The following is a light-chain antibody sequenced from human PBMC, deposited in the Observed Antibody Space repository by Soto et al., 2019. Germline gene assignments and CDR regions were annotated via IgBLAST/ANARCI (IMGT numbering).Light chain of an antibody. J-gene: IGKJ1*01. CDR3: QRYNSNSRT. CDR2: DAS. Sequence: DIQLTQPPSTLSASVGDRVTITCRASQNVNSWVAWYQQKPGKAPKFLIYDASNLESGVPSRFSGRGSGTEFTLTISNLQPDDFATYYCQRYNSNSRTFGQGTRV. CDR1: QNVNSW. V-gene: IGKV1-5*01.